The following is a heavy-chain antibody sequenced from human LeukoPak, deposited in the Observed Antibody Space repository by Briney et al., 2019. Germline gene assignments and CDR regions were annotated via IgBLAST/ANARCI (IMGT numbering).Heavy chain of an antibody. D-gene: IGHD3-16*02. J-gene: IGHJ4*02. Sequence: PSETLSLTCAVYGGSFSGYYWSWIRQPPGKGLEWIGEINHSGSTYYNPSLKSRVTISVDTSKNQFSLKLSSVTAADTAVYYCARVNRFDDYVWGSYRHAIYFDYWGQGTLVTVSS. CDR2: INHSGST. CDR3: ARVNRFDDYVWGSYRHAIYFDY. CDR1: GGSFSGYY. V-gene: IGHV4-34*09.